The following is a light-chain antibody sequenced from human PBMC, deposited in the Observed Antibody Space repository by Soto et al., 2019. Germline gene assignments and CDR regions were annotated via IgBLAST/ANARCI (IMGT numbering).Light chain of an antibody. CDR1: QSVSSTY. CDR2: GAS. J-gene: IGKJ3*01. CDR3: QQYGSIPFT. Sequence: EIVLTQSPGTLSLSPGERATLSCRASQSVSSTYLGWYQQKPGQAPRLLISGASSRATGIPDRFSGSGSGTDFTLTISRLAPEYFAVYYCQQYGSIPFTFGPGTKVDI. V-gene: IGKV3-20*01.